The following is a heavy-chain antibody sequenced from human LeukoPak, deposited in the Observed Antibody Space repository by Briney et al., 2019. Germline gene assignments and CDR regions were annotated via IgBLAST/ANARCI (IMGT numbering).Heavy chain of an antibody. V-gene: IGHV4-4*07. CDR3: AGLLKCSGGSCYSVEYFQY. CDR2: IHTSGST. J-gene: IGHJ1*01. CDR1: GGSISSYY. Sequence: PSEALSLTCTVSGGSISSYYWSWIRQPAGKGLEWIGRIHTSGSTNYNPSLKSRVTISVDTSKNQFSLKLSSVTAADTAVYYCAGLLKCSGGSCYSVEYFQYWGQGTLVTVSS. D-gene: IGHD2-15*01.